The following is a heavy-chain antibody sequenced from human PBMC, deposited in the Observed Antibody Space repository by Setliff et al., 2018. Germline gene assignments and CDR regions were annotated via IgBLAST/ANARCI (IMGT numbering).Heavy chain of an antibody. CDR1: GYSISSGSY. V-gene: IGHV4-38-2*01. CDR2: IYHSGRT. Sequence: SETLSLTCAVSGYSISSGSYWGWIRQPPGKGLAWIGSIYHSGRTYYNPCLKSRVAISVDTSKNQFSLRLSSVTAADTAVYYCARQPVGGYYDSSGYYGMAPYYFDSWARERWSPSPQ. D-gene: IGHD3-22*01. CDR3: ARQPVGGYYDSSGYYGMAPYYFDS. J-gene: IGHJ4*02.